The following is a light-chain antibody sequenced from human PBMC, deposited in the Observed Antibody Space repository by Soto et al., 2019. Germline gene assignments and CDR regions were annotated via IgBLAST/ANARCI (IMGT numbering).Light chain of an antibody. CDR1: QDIDNN. CDR2: DAS. Sequence: DIQMTQSPSSLSASVGDRVTITCQASQDIDNNLNWYQQRSGKAPKVLIYDASNLKGGVPSRFSGSGSGTDFTFTISSLQPEDIATYYCQQHDDFPYTFGQGTKLEI. J-gene: IGKJ2*01. V-gene: IGKV1-33*01. CDR3: QQHDDFPYT.